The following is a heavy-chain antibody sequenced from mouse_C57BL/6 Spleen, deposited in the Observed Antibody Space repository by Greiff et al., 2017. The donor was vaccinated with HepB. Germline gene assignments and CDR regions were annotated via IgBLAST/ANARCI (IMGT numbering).Heavy chain of an antibody. V-gene: IGHV2-6-1*01. Sequence: QVQLKESGPGLVAPSQSLSITCTVSGFSLTSYGVHWVRQPPGKGLEWLVVIWSDGSTTYNSALKSRLSISKENSTSQVFLKMNSLQTDDTAMYYCARHPYDYGDAMDYWGQGTSVTVSS. CDR2: IWSDGST. J-gene: IGHJ4*01. CDR3: ARHPYDYGDAMDY. D-gene: IGHD2-4*01. CDR1: GFSLTSYG.